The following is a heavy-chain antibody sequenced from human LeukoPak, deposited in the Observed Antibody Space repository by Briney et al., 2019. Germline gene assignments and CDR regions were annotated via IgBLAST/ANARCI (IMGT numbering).Heavy chain of an antibody. D-gene: IGHD2-15*01. CDR3: AKDRVVDRYNGLDV. CDR1: GFTFSRFA. Sequence: GGSLRLSCAASGFTFSRFAMSWVRQAPGKGLESVSAISDSAGTTNYADSVKGRFSISRDNSKNTLYLQMNSLRAEDTAVYYCAKDRVVDRYNGLDVWGRGTTVTVSS. V-gene: IGHV3-23*01. CDR2: ISDSAGTT. J-gene: IGHJ6*02.